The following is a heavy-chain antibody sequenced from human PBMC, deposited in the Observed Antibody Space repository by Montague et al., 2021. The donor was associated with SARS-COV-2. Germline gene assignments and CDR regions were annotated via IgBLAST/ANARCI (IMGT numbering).Heavy chain of an antibody. J-gene: IGHJ4*02. CDR3: ARHKYDYVWGTSSGFFDY. D-gene: IGHD3-16*01. CDR1: GGSISSYY. CDR2: IYYSGST. Sequence: SETLSLTCTVSGGSISSYYWSWIRQHPGKGLEWIGYIYYSGSTNYNPSLKSRVTISVDTSKNQFSLKLSSVTAADTAVYYCARHKYDYVWGTSSGFFDYWGQGTLVTVSS. V-gene: IGHV4-59*08.